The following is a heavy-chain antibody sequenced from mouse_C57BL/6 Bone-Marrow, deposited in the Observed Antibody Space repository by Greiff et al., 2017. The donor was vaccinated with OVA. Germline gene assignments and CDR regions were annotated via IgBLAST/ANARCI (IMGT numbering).Heavy chain of an antibody. V-gene: IGHV5-4*01. CDR2: ISDGGSYT. D-gene: IGHD2-1*01. Sequence: EVKLVESGGGLVKPGGSLKLSCAASGFTFSSYAMSWVRQTPEKRLEWVATISDGGSYTYYPDNVKGRFTISRDNAKNNLYLQMSHLKSEDTAMYYCARDNYGNLWYFDVWGTGTTVTVSS. CDR1: GFTFSSYA. J-gene: IGHJ1*03. CDR3: ARDNYGNLWYFDV.